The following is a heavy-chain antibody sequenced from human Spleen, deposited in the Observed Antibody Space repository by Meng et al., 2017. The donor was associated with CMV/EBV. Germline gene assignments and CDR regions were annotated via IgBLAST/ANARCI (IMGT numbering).Heavy chain of an antibody. CDR2: IYPRDSDT. V-gene: IGHV5-51*01. Sequence: GGSLRLSCKTSGYSFTDFWIDWVRQMPGKGLEWMGIIYPRDSDTTYSPSFQGRVTISVDKSISTAYVHWSSLKASDTAIYYCARRNGIAAAGSAFDIWGQGTMVTVSS. CDR1: GYSFTDFW. J-gene: IGHJ3*02. D-gene: IGHD6-13*01. CDR3: ARRNGIAAAGSAFDI.